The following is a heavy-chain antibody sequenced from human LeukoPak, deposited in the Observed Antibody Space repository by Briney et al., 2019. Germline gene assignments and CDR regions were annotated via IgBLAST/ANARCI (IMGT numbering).Heavy chain of an antibody. V-gene: IGHV4-39*07. CDR3: ARTGVSGWELRHYFDY. J-gene: IGHJ4*02. CDR2: IYYSGST. Sequence: SETLSLTCTVSGGSISSSSYYWGWIRQPPGKGLEWIGSIYYSGSTNYNPSLKSRVTISVDTSKNQFSLKLSSVTAADTAVYYCARTGVSGWELRHYFDYWGQGTLVTVSS. D-gene: IGHD1-26*01. CDR1: GGSISSSSYY.